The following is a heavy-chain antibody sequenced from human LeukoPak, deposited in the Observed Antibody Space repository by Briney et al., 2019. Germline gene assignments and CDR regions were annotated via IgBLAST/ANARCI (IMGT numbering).Heavy chain of an antibody. J-gene: IGHJ6*02. V-gene: IGHV1-8*01. CDR2: MNPNSGNT. CDR1: GYTFTSYD. D-gene: IGHD2-2*02. Sequence: ASVKVSCKASGYTFTSYDINWVRQATGQGLEWMGWMNPNSGNTGYAQKFQGRVTMTRNTSISTAYMELSSLRSEDTAVYYCARVQGWRYCSSTSCYTLPNYYYYGMDVWGQGTTVTVSS. CDR3: ARVQGWRYCSSTSCYTLPNYYYYGMDV.